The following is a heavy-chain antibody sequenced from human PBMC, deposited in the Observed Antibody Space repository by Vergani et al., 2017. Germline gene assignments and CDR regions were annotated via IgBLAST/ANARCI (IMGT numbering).Heavy chain of an antibody. CDR1: GFTFRTYD. Sequence: VQLVESGGGLVQPGGSLRLFCAASGFTFRTYDMPWVRRATGKGLEWVSAIGTAGDTYYPGSVKGRFTIARENAKHSLYLQMNGLRAGDTAVYYCARRDSSSPALDYWGQGTLVTVSS. CDR2: IGTAGDT. CDR3: ARRDSSSPALDY. V-gene: IGHV3-13*01. J-gene: IGHJ4*02. D-gene: IGHD6-6*01.